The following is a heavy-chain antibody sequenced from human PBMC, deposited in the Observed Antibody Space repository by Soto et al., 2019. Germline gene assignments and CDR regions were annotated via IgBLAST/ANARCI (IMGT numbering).Heavy chain of an antibody. D-gene: IGHD2-15*01. J-gene: IGHJ5*02. Sequence: SLTCDVSGYSIRSYNWWTWIRQSPGKGLEWIGYIHYSGRTMYNPSLKSRVSMSVDTSKNQFSLKLSSVTAVDTAVYYCARRYGNGGTCPHKDWFEPRGQRT. V-gene: IGHV4-28*01. CDR1: GYSIRSYNW. CDR3: ARRYGNGGTCPHKDWFEP. CDR2: IHYSGRT.